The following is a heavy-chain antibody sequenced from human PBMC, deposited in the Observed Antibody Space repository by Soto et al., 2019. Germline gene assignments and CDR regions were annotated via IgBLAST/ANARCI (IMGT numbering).Heavy chain of an antibody. V-gene: IGHV3-23*01. Sequence: EVQLLESGGGLVQPEGSLRLYCAASGFSFSTYAMSWVRQAPGKGLEWVSGISGSGGTTYYADSVKGRFTISRDNSKNTLYLQVNSLRVEDTAVYYCAKDQAAAGTISRYFQHWGQGTLVTVSS. CDR2: ISGSGGTT. CDR1: GFSFSTYA. J-gene: IGHJ1*01. CDR3: AKDQAAAGTISRYFQH. D-gene: IGHD6-13*01.